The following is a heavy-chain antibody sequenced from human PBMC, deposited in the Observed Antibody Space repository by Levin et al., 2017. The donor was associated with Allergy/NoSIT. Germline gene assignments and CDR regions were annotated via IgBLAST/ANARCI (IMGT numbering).Heavy chain of an antibody. D-gene: IGHD6-19*01. CDR1: GFTFSTYW. Sequence: GGSLRLSCAASGFTFSTYWMSWVRQAPGKGLEWVADIKEDGSERHYVDSVKGRFTISRDNAKSSLYLQMNSLRAEDTAVYYCATETLAVTGTYGMDVWGQGTTVTVSS. V-gene: IGHV3-7*01. CDR3: ATETLAVTGTYGMDV. J-gene: IGHJ6*02. CDR2: IKEDGSER.